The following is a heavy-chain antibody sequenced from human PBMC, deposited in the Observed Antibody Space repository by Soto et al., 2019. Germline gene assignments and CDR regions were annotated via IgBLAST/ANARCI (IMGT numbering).Heavy chain of an antibody. D-gene: IGHD3-22*01. CDR3: ARGVDYDRGGYYSFY. Sequence: SVKVSCKASGGTFNNYAISWVRQAPGQGLEWMGGIIPIFGTANYAQKFQDRVTITADESTTTAYMELRSLRSEDTAVYYCARGVDYDRGGYYSFYWGQGTLVTVSS. CDR2: IIPIFGTA. CDR1: GGTFNNYA. J-gene: IGHJ4*02. V-gene: IGHV1-69*13.